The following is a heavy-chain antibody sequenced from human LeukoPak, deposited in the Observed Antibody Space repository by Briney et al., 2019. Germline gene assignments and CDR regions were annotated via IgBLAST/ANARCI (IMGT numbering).Heavy chain of an antibody. D-gene: IGHD2-15*01. J-gene: IGHJ6*03. Sequence: GGSLRLSCAASGFTFSSYNMNWVRQAPGQGLEWVSYISSSSRTMYDADSVKGRFTISRDNAKNSLFLQMSSLRADDTAVYYCARVAATPYQYYYMDVWGKGTTVTVSS. CDR1: GFTFSSYN. V-gene: IGHV3-48*01. CDR3: ARVAATPYQYYYMDV. CDR2: ISSSSRTM.